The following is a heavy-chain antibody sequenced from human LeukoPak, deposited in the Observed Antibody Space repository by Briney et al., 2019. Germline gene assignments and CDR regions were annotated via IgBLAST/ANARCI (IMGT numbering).Heavy chain of an antibody. Sequence: GGSLRLSCAASGFTFSSYSMNWVRQAPGKGLEWVSSISSSSSYIYYADSVKGRFTISRDNAKNSLYLQMNSLRAEDTAVYYCARDGLQGLSVAFDIWGQGTMVTVSS. V-gene: IGHV3-21*01. J-gene: IGHJ3*02. CDR3: ARDGLQGLSVAFDI. CDR2: ISSSSSYI. D-gene: IGHD4-11*01. CDR1: GFTFSSYS.